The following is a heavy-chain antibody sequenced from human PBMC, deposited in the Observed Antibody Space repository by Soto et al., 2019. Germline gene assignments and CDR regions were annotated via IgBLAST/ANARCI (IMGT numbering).Heavy chain of an antibody. CDR2: IIPILGIA. CDR3: AGGGYSYGSFDP. V-gene: IGHV1-69*02. D-gene: IGHD5-18*01. J-gene: IGHJ5*02. Sequence: QVQLVQSGAEVKKPGSSVKVSCKASGGTFSSYTISWVRQAPGQGLEWMGRIIPILGIANYAQKFQGRVTITADKSTSTAYMELSRLRSEDTAVYYCAGGGYSYGSFDPWGQGTLVTVSS. CDR1: GGTFSSYT.